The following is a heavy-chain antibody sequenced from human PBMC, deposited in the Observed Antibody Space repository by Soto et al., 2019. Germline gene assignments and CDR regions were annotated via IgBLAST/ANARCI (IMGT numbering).Heavy chain of an antibody. Sequence: QVQLVQSGAEVKKPGSSVKVSCKASGGTFSSYAISWVRQAPGQGLEWMGGIIPIFGTANYAQKFQGGVTITADESTSTAYRELSSLGSEDTAVYYCARGYCISTSCYRSAYYYYGMDVWGQGTTVTVSS. CDR2: IIPIFGTA. CDR1: GGTFSSYA. V-gene: IGHV1-69*12. D-gene: IGHD2-2*01. J-gene: IGHJ6*02. CDR3: ARGYCISTSCYRSAYYYYGMDV.